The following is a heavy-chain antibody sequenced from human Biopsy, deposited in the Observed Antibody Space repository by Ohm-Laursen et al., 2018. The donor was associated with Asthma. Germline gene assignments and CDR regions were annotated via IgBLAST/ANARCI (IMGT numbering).Heavy chain of an antibody. CDR3: ASQSSGPDFWSGYYYFDY. CDR1: GFTFSSYG. V-gene: IGHV3-30*03. D-gene: IGHD3-3*01. CDR2: ISYDGSNK. J-gene: IGHJ4*02. Sequence: SSLRLSCAASGFTFSSYGMHWVRQAPGKGLEWVAVISYDGSNKYYADSVKGRFTISRDNSKNTLYLQMNSLRAKDTAVYYCASQSSGPDFWSGYYYFDYWGQGTLVTVSS.